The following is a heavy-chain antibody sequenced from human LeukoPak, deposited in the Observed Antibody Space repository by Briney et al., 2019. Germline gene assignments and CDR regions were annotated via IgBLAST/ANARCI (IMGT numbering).Heavy chain of an antibody. CDR1: GYSFKDYG. D-gene: IGHD1-26*01. CDR3: AKHLTATNTYIFFGLDV. CDR2: INWNGGGT. J-gene: IGHJ6*02. Sequence: PGGSLRLSCAATGYSFKDYGMHWVRQPPGKCLEWVSAINWNGGGTDYADSVKRRFTIFRDNAKNSLYLQLSSLRPEDTALYYCAKHLTATNTYIFFGLDVWGQGTSVTVSS. V-gene: IGHV3-9*01.